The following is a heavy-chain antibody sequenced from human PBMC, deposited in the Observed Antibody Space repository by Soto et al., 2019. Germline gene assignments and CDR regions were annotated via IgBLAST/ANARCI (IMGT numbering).Heavy chain of an antibody. D-gene: IGHD6-13*01. CDR1: GGSVSSSNFY. CDR2: INYRGST. CDR3: ARDAPGAAPF. J-gene: IGHJ4*02. V-gene: IGHV4-61*01. Sequence: SETLSLTCTVSGGSVSSSNFYWGWVRQYPEKGLEWIGYINYRGSTNYNPSLKSRILISIDTSKNQFSLRLTSVTAADTAVYYCARDAPGAAPFWGQGTLVTVSS.